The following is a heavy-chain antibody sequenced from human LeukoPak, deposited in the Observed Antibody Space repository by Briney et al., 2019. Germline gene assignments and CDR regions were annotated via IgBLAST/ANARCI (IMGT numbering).Heavy chain of an antibody. CDR1: VRSCRTYY. Sequence: SETLSLTCTLSVRSCRTYYWTWIRQPPGKGVEWIGYVFYTWSTNYNPSLKSRVTISVDTSNNLFSLKLSSLTASDTAVYYCAREYPIFGVVNPGYYMDVWGKGTTVTVSS. CDR2: VFYTWST. D-gene: IGHD3-3*01. CDR3: AREYPIFGVVNPGYYMDV. J-gene: IGHJ6*03. V-gene: IGHV4-59*01.